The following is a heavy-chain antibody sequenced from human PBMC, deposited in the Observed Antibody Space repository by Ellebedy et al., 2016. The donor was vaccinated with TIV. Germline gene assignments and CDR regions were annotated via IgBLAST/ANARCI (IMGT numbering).Heavy chain of an antibody. Sequence: GGSLRLXXAASGFTFSSYAMHWVRQAPGKGLEWVAVISYDGSNKYYADSVKGRFTISRDNSKNTLYLQMNSLRAEDTAVYYCAKEGGSGSPDAFDIWGQGTMVTVSS. J-gene: IGHJ3*02. CDR3: AKEGGSGSPDAFDI. V-gene: IGHV3-30*04. CDR1: GFTFSSYA. D-gene: IGHD3-10*01. CDR2: ISYDGSNK.